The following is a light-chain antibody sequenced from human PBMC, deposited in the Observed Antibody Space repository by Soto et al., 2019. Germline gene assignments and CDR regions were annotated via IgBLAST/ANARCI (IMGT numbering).Light chain of an antibody. CDR1: SIDVGCYNY. CDR3: SSYTSSSTLYV. CDR2: DVS. V-gene: IGLV2-14*01. Sequence: QSLLTNPASLSWSPGQSITICCNGTSIDVGCYNYVSWYQQHPGKAPKLMIYDVSNRPSGVSNRFSGSKSGNTASLTISGLQAEDEADYYCSSYTSSSTLYVFGTGTKVTVL. J-gene: IGLJ1*01.